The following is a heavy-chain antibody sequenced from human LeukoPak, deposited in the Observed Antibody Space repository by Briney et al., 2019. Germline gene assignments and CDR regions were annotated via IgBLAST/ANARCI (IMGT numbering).Heavy chain of an antibody. V-gene: IGHV3-23*01. Sequence: GGSLRLSCAASGFTFNNHATSWVRQAPGKGLEWVSGINGNGASTYYSDSVKGRFTISRDNSKNTLYLQMSSLRAEDTAIYYCAKDQGYSYYYLDYWGQGTLVTVSS. J-gene: IGHJ4*02. D-gene: IGHD5-18*01. CDR3: AKDQGYSYYYLDY. CDR1: GFTFNNHA. CDR2: INGNGAST.